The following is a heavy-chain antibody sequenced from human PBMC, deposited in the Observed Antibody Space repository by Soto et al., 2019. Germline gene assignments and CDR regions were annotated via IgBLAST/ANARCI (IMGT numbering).Heavy chain of an antibody. CDR2: INHSGST. D-gene: IGHD3-3*01. J-gene: IGHJ6*03. Sequence: SETLSLTCAVYGGSFSGYYWSWIRQPPGKGLEWIGEINHSGSTNYNPSLKSRVTISVDTSKNQFSLKLSSVTAADTAVYYCARVSLLSPSLWSGYYAPPYYYMDVWGKGTTVTVSS. CDR3: ARVSLLSPSLWSGYYAPPYYYMDV. CDR1: GGSFSGYY. V-gene: IGHV4-34*01.